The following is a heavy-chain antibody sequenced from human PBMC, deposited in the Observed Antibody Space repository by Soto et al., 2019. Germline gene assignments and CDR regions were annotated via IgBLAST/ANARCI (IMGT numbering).Heavy chain of an antibody. V-gene: IGHV3-64*01. D-gene: IGHD3-16*01. CDR2: INSDGSAT. CDR3: VREAGLGWFDP. J-gene: IGHJ5*02. CDR1: GFTFSSFP. Sequence: DVQLVESGGGLVQPGGSLRLSCEASGFTFSSFPMHWFRQAPGKGLQFVSAINSDGSATYYANSFKGRFTISRDNSKNTLYLQMGSLRDEDLAVYYCVREAGLGWFDPWGQGTLVTVSS.